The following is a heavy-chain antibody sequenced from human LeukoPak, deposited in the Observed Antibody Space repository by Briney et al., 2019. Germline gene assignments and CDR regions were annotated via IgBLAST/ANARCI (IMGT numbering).Heavy chain of an antibody. D-gene: IGHD1-1*01. CDR2: IYYSGST. J-gene: IGHJ5*02. CDR3: ARHGTSGTNLNWFDP. Sequence: SETLSLTCTVSGGSISSFYWSWIRQPPGKGLEWIGYIYYSGSTNYNPSLRSRVTISVDTSKNQFSLKLSSVTAADTAVYYCARHGTSGTNLNWFDPWGQGTLVTVSS. CDR1: GGSISSFY. V-gene: IGHV4-59*01.